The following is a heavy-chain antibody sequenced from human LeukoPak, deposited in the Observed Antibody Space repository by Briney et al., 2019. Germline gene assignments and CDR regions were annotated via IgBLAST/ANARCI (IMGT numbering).Heavy chain of an antibody. J-gene: IGHJ4*02. V-gene: IGHV3-15*01. Sequence: GGSLRLSCAASGFTFSNAWMSWVRQAPGKGLEWVGRIKSKTDGGTTDYAARVKGRFTISRDESKNTLYLQMNSLKTEDTAVYYCTTVDYYYDSSGTWYFDYWGQGTLVTVSS. CDR2: IKSKTDGGTT. CDR3: TTVDYYYDSSGTWYFDY. D-gene: IGHD3-22*01. CDR1: GFTFSNAW.